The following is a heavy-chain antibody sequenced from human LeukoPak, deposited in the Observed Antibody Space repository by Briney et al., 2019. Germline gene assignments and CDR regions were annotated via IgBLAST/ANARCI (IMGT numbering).Heavy chain of an antibody. J-gene: IGHJ6*02. D-gene: IGHD1-1*01. V-gene: IGHV3-74*01. CDR2: INPDGSKT. CDR1: GFTFRNYW. Sequence: GGSLRLSCAVSGFTFRNYWIHWVRQAPGEGPVWVSNINPDGSKTNYADPVKGRFTISRDNAKNSLYLQMNSLRAEDTAVYYCARDRVLDGMDVWGQGTTVTVSS. CDR3: ARDRVLDGMDV.